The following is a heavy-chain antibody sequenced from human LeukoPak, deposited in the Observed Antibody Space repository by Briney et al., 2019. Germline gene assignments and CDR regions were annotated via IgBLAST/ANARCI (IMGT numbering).Heavy chain of an antibody. V-gene: IGHV3-30*03. CDR2: ISYGGSNK. J-gene: IGHJ6*03. CDR3: ARLEGSSWPRYYYYYMDV. Sequence: GGSLRLSCAASGFTFSSYDIHWVRQAPGKGLEWVAVISYGGSNKYYADSVKGRFTISRGNSKNTLYLQMNSLRAEDTAVYYCARLEGSSWPRYYYYYMDVWGKGTTVTVSS. CDR1: GFTFSSYD. D-gene: IGHD6-13*01.